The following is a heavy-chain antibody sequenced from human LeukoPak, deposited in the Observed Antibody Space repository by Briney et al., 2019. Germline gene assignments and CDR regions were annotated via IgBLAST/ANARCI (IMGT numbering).Heavy chain of an antibody. V-gene: IGHV1-69*13. CDR3: ARGPTDYGDYTVYYFDY. Sequence: SVKVSCKASGGTFSSYAISWVRQAPGQGLEWVGGIIPIFGTANYAQKFQGRVTITADESTSTAYMELSSLRSEDTAVYYCARGPTDYGDYTVYYFDYWGQGTLVTVSS. D-gene: IGHD4-17*01. CDR2: IIPIFGTA. CDR1: GGTFSSYA. J-gene: IGHJ4*02.